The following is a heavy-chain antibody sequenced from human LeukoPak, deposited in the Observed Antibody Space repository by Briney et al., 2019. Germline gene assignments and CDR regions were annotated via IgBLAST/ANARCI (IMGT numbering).Heavy chain of an antibody. CDR1: GFTFSSYA. J-gene: IGHJ3*02. D-gene: IGHD3-16*01. CDR3: AREGLDAFDI. V-gene: IGHV3-64*01. CDR2: ISSNGGST. Sequence: PGGSLRLSCAASGFTFSSYAMHWVRQAPGKGLEYVSAISSNGGSTYYANSVKGRFTISRDNSKNTLYLQMGSLRAEDMAVYYCAREGLDAFDIWGQGTMVTVSS.